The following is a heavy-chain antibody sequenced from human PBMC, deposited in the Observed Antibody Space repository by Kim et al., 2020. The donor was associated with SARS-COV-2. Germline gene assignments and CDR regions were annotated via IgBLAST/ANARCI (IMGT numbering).Heavy chain of an antibody. CDR1: GFTFSSYA. Sequence: GGSLRLSCSASGFTFSSYAMHWVRQAPGKGLEYVSAISSNGGTTQYADSVKGRFTVSRDNSKNTLYLQMSSLSAEDTAVYYCVKDSHSCGGGSGQCYSGEYGMDVWGQGTTVTVSS. J-gene: IGHJ6*02. V-gene: IGHV3-64D*06. CDR2: ISSNGGTT. CDR3: VKDSHSCGGGSGQCYSGEYGMDV. D-gene: IGHD2-15*01.